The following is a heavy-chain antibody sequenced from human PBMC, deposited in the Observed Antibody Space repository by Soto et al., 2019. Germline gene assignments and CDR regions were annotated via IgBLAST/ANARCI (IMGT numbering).Heavy chain of an antibody. CDR2: ISAYNGNT. CDR1: GHTFTNYG. CDR3: ARGSGWSKTEYCYGMDV. J-gene: IGHJ6*02. Sequence: QVQLVQSGAEVKKPGASVKVTCKASGHTFTNYGISSVRQAPGQGLEWMGLISAYNGNTNYAQKLRVRVTMTTDTSTRIAYMELRSLRSDDTAVYCCARGSGWSKTEYCYGMDVWGQGTTVTVSS. D-gene: IGHD6-19*01. V-gene: IGHV1-18*01.